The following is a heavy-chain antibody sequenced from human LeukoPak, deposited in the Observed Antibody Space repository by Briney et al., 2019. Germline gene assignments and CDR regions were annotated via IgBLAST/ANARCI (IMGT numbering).Heavy chain of an antibody. J-gene: IGHJ6*02. CDR3: VRRAAVRGMDF. CDR1: RFSFSSFV. CDR2: ISGSGDST. D-gene: IGHD1-14*01. Sequence: GGSLRLSCAASRFSFSSFVVSWVRQTPGKGLEWVSAISGSGDSTFYADSVKGRFTISRDNFKRTVHLEMSNLRADDTAMYYCVRRAAVRGMDFWGLGTTVIVSS. V-gene: IGHV3-23*01.